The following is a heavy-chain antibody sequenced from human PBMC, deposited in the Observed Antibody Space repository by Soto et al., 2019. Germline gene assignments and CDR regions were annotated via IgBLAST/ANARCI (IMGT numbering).Heavy chain of an antibody. CDR3: ARDPRRTRGWHFDL. CDR1: GGSISTSDYY. V-gene: IGHV4-31*03. Sequence: QMLLQESGSGLVRPSQTLSLTCTVSGGSISTSDYYWSWIRQHPVRGLEWIGYVYHSGDTFYNPSLGSRVVISVETSENRFSLKLTSVTAADTAVYYCARDPRRTRGWHFDLWGRGTLVTVSS. D-gene: IGHD3-10*01. CDR2: VYHSGDT. J-gene: IGHJ2*01.